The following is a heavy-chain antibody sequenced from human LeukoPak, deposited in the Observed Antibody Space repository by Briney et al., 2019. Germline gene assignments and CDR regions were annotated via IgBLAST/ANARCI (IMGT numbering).Heavy chain of an antibody. Sequence: ASVKVSCKASGGTFSSCAISWVRQAPGQGLEWMGGIIPIFGTANYAQKFQGRVTITADESTSTAYMELSSLRSEDTAVYYCARSIIVGATRHYFDYWGQGTLVTVSS. CDR3: ARSIIVGATRHYFDY. CDR1: GGTFSSCA. CDR2: IIPIFGTA. V-gene: IGHV1-69*13. D-gene: IGHD1-26*01. J-gene: IGHJ4*02.